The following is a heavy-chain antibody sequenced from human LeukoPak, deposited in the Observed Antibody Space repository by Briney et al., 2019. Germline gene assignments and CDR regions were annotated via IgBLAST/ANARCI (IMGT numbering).Heavy chain of an antibody. CDR2: IWHDGTNK. Sequence: GGSLRLSCGASGFTFSSYGMHWVRQAPGKGLEWVALIWHDGTNKYYADSVKGRFTISRDNSKNTLYLQMNSLRVEDTAVYYCAMSTVGLDYWGQGTLVTASS. J-gene: IGHJ4*02. V-gene: IGHV3-33*01. CDR1: GFTFSSYG. D-gene: IGHD1-26*01. CDR3: AMSTVGLDY.